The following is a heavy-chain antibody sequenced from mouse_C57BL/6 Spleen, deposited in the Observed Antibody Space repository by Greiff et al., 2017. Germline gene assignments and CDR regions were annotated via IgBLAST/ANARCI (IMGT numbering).Heavy chain of an antibody. CDR2: IRLKSDNYAT. J-gene: IGHJ4*01. Sequence: EVQRVESGGGLVQPGGSMKLSCVASGFTFSNYWMNWVRQSPEKGLEWVAQIRLKSDNYATHYAESVKGRFTISRDDSKSSVYLQMNNLRAEDTGIYYCPQLGWPYAMDYWGQGTSVTVSS. CDR1: GFTFSNYW. D-gene: IGHD4-1*02. V-gene: IGHV6-3*01. CDR3: PQLGWPYAMDY.